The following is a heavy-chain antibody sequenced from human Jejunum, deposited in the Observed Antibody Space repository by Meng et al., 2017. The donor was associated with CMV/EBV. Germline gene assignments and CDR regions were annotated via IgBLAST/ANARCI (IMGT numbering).Heavy chain of an antibody. CDR3: AESLKITN. J-gene: IGHJ4*02. CDR1: GFTFSSSA. CDR2: ISGSGDAT. V-gene: IGHV3-23*01. D-gene: IGHD3-16*01. Sequence: EVQLLESGEGLIQPGGSLRLSCGASGFTFSSSAMSWVRQAPGKGLEWVSTISGSGDATYYTDSVKGRFTISRDNSQDTLYLQMNSLRAEDTALYYCAESLKITNWGQGTLVTASS.